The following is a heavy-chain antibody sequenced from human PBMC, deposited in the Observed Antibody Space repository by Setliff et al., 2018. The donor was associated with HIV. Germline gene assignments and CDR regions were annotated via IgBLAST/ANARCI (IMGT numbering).Heavy chain of an antibody. CDR2: INAGNGKT. CDR1: GYTFTSYA. J-gene: IGHJ4*02. D-gene: IGHD3-22*01. Sequence: ASVKVSCKASGYTFTSYAIQWVRQAPGQRLEWMGGINAGNGKTKYSQKFQGRVTITRDTSASTAYMELSSLRSEDTAVYYCARELPLYDSSGYYFDYWGQGTLVTVSS. V-gene: IGHV1-3*01. CDR3: ARELPLYDSSGYYFDY.